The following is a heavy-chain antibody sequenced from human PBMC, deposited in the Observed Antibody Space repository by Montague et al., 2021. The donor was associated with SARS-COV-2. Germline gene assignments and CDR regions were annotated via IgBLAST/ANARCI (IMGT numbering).Heavy chain of an antibody. V-gene: IGHV4-34*01. Sequence: SETRSLTCDVYGGSFSSYWSWIRQPPGRGLEWVGQISHGGGTNYNPSLKSRVTISVDTSKNQVSLKLSSVTAADTAVYYCASHCGGGRCYFGMDVWGQGTTVTVSS. CDR1: GGSFSSY. J-gene: IGHJ6*02. D-gene: IGHD2-15*01. CDR2: ISHGGGT. CDR3: ASHCGGGRCYFGMDV.